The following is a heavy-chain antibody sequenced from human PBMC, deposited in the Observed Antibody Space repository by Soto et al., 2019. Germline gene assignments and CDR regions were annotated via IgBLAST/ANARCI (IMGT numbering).Heavy chain of an antibody. V-gene: IGHV3-30-3*01. D-gene: IGHD5-18*01. CDR3: AREGSNRIQLWLTSGYFDY. CDR1: GFTFSSYA. CDR2: IAYDGSNK. J-gene: IGHJ4*02. Sequence: GGSLRLSCAASGFTFSSYAMHWVRQAPGKGLEWVAVIAYDGSNKYYADSVKGRFTISRDNSKNTLYLQMNSLRAEDTAVYYCAREGSNRIQLWLTSGYFDYWGQGTPVTVSS.